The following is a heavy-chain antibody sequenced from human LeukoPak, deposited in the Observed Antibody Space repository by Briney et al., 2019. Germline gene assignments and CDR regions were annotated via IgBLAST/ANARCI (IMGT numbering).Heavy chain of an antibody. CDR1: GGTFSSYA. Sequence: SVKVSCKASGGTFSSYAISWVRQAPGQGLEWMGRIIPILGIANYAQKFQGRVTITADKSTSTAYMELSSLRSEDTAVYYCARNPMVRGVTRPFDYWGQGTLVTVSS. CDR3: ARNPMVRGVTRPFDY. J-gene: IGHJ4*02. CDR2: IIPILGIA. D-gene: IGHD3-10*01. V-gene: IGHV1-69*04.